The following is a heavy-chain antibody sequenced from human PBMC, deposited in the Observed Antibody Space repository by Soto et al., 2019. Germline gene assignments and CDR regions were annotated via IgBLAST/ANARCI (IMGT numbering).Heavy chain of an antibody. CDR2: IWYDGSIK. V-gene: IGHV3-33*01. CDR1: GFTFHTYG. CDR3: ARVDCTVNYCRRDAYYPIDV. D-gene: IGHD2-8*02. Sequence: GGSLGLSCAASGFTFHTYGMNWVRQAPGKGLEWVAIIWYDGSIKYYADSMKGRFTISRDNSKNTMYLQINSLRAEDTAVYYCARVDCTVNYCRRDAYYPIDVSGPGTSDTGSS. J-gene: IGHJ6*01.